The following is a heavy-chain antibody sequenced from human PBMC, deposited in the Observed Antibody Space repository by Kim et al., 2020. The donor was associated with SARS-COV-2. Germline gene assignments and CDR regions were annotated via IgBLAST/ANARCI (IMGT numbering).Heavy chain of an antibody. CDR2: ISSSSSTI. CDR1: GFTFSSYS. D-gene: IGHD3-22*01. J-gene: IGHJ4*02. Sequence: GGSLRLSCAASGFTFSSYSMNWVRQAPGKGLEWVSYISSSSSTIYYADSVKGRFTISRDNAKNSLYLQMNSLRAEDTAVYYCAREARTYYYDSSGYYSGAPFDYWGQGTLVTVSS. CDR3: AREARTYYYDSSGYYSGAPFDY. V-gene: IGHV3-48*04.